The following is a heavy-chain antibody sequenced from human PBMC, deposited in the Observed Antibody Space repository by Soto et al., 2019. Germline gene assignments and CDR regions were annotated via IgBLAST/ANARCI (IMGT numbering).Heavy chain of an antibody. Sequence: QVQLQQWGAGPLRPLETLSLTCGVSGGSFSGYYWAWIRQSPGKGLEWIGEINDRGSINYNPSLKSRVSISVDTSKNHYSLTLRSLTAADTAVYYCARESHDILTGPPWVWYFDLWGRGTLVTVSS. CDR2: INDRGSI. D-gene: IGHD3-9*01. CDR3: ARESHDILTGPPWVWYFDL. CDR1: GGSFSGYY. V-gene: IGHV4-34*01. J-gene: IGHJ2*01.